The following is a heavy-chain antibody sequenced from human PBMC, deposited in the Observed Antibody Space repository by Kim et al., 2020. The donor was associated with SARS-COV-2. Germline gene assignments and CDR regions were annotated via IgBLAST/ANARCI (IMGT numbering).Heavy chain of an antibody. Sequence: GGSLRLSCAASEFTFSKYWMTWVRQAPGKGLEWVANIKEDGSEKNYVDSVKGRFTISRDNAKNSLYLQLNSLRAEDTAVYYCVRHYGRLDPWGQGTLVSV. V-gene: IGHV3-7*01. D-gene: IGHD4-17*01. CDR2: IKEDGSEK. J-gene: IGHJ5*02. CDR1: EFTFSKYW. CDR3: VRHYGRLDP.